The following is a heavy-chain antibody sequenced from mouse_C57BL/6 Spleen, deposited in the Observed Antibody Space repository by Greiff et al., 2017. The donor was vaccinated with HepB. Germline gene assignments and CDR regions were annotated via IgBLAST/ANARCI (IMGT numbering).Heavy chain of an antibody. CDR3: ARKRGGLLYARDY. Sequence: VQLQESGGGLVKPGGSLKLSCAASGFTFRDYGMHWVRQAPEKGLEWVAYISSGSSTIYYADTVKGRFPISRDNAKNTLFLQRTSLRSEDTDMYYCARKRGGLLYARDYWGQGTSVTVSS. CDR1: GFTFRDYG. CDR2: ISSGSSTI. J-gene: IGHJ4*01. V-gene: IGHV5-17*01. D-gene: IGHD3-3*01.